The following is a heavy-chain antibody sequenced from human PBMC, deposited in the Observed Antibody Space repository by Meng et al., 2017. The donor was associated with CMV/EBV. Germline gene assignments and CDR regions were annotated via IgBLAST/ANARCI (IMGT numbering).Heavy chain of an antibody. Sequence: GGSLRLSCAASGFTFSSYEMNWVRQAPGKGLEWVSYISSSGSTIYYDDSVKGRFTIARDNAKNSLYLQMNSLRAEDTAVYYCAREIGYYDSSGYIDYWGQGTLVTVSS. CDR3: AREIGYYDSSGYIDY. CDR1: GFTFSSYE. CDR2: ISSSGSTI. J-gene: IGHJ4*02. D-gene: IGHD3-22*01. V-gene: IGHV3-48*03.